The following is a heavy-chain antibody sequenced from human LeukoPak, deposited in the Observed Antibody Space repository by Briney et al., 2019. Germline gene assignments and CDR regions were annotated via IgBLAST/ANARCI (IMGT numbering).Heavy chain of an antibody. CDR2: IASDGDT. D-gene: IGHD2-21*01. Sequence: GGSLRLSCAASGFTFSTYAMHWVRQGPQKRLEIVSAIASDGDTYYAKTVRGRFTISRVNSKDTLFLQMGSLRTEDMGVYYCLLGWDYWGQGALVSVSS. CDR3: LLGWDY. CDR1: GFTFSTYA. V-gene: IGHV3-64*01. J-gene: IGHJ4*02.